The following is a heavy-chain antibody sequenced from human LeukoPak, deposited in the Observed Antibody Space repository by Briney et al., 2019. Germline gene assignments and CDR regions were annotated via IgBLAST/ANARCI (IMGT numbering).Heavy chain of an antibody. CDR2: IFYSGST. J-gene: IGHJ4*02. Sequence: SETLSLTCSVSGGSISSYFWSWLRQPPGKGLEWIGYIFYSGSTNYNPSLESRVTISVDTSKKQSSLKLSSVTAADTAVYYCARLEYSSGWYVYWGQGILVTVSS. CDR1: GGSISSYF. V-gene: IGHV4-59*01. D-gene: IGHD6-19*01. CDR3: ARLEYSSGWYVY.